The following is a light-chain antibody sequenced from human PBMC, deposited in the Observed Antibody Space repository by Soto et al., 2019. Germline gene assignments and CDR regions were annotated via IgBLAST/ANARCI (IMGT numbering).Light chain of an antibody. CDR3: QQYNIWPPYT. CDR1: QRISSN. Sequence: EIVMTQSPATLSVSPGERATLYCKASQRISSNFAWYQQKPGQPPRLLIYGASTRASGIPARFSGSGSGTEFTLTISGLQSEDVALYYCQQYNIWPPYTFGQGTKLEIK. CDR2: GAS. V-gene: IGKV3-15*01. J-gene: IGKJ2*01.